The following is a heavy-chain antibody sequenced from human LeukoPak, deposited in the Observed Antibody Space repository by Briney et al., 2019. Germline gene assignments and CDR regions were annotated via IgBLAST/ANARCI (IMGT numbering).Heavy chain of an antibody. CDR2: ISSSGGST. CDR1: GFTFSSYA. D-gene: IGHD6-19*01. CDR3: ARDMLGAIAVAGIDY. V-gene: IGHV3-23*01. Sequence: PGGSLRLSCAASGFTFSSYAMSWVRQAPGKGLEWVSAISSSGGSTYYADSVKGRFTISRDNSKNTLYLQMNSLRAEDTAVYYCARDMLGAIAVAGIDYWGQGTLVTVSS. J-gene: IGHJ4*02.